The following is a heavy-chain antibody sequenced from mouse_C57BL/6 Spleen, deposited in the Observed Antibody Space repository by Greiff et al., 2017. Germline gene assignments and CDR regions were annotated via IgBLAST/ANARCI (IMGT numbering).Heavy chain of an antibody. D-gene: IGHD2-5*01. Sequence: QVQLQQSGAELVKPGASVKMSCKASGYTFTSYWITWVKQRPGQGLEWIGDIYPGSGSTNYNEKFKSKATLTVDTSSSTAYMQLSSLTSEDSAVYYCARKDYSNYDYAMDYWGQGTSVTVSS. CDR2: IYPGSGST. CDR3: ARKDYSNYDYAMDY. CDR1: GYTFTSYW. V-gene: IGHV1-55*01. J-gene: IGHJ4*01.